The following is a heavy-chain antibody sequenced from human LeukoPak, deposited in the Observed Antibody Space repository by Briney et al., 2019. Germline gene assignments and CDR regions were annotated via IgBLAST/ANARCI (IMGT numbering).Heavy chain of an antibody. V-gene: IGHV5-51*01. Sequence: GESLKISCKGSGYFFTTSWIGRVRQMPGRGLDWMGIIYPGDSSVKYSPSFQGQVTISADKSISNAYLEWSSLRASDTAMYYCASMIRGWGFDYWGQGTPVTASS. CDR3: ASMIRGWGFDY. CDR1: GYFFTTSW. J-gene: IGHJ4*02. D-gene: IGHD3-10*01. CDR2: IYPGDSSV.